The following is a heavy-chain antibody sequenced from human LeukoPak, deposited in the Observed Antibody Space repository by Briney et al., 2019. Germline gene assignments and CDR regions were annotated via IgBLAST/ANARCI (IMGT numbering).Heavy chain of an antibody. D-gene: IGHD3-16*01. V-gene: IGHV3-23*01. Sequence: GGSLRLSCVASGFTFSNYGMSWVRQAPGKGLEWVSRISFSGANTYYADSVRGRFNISRDKSKDTLFLQMNSLRAEDTAVYYCAKGGYDYAEYVDYWGQGTLVTVSS. CDR2: ISFSGANT. J-gene: IGHJ4*02. CDR1: GFTFSNYG. CDR3: AKGGYDYAEYVDY.